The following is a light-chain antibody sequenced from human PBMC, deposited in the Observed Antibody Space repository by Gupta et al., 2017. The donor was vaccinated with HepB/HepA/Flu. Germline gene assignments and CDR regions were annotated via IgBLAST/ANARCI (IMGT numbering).Light chain of an antibody. CDR2: GSS. J-gene: IGKJ3*01. V-gene: IGKV3D-15*01. CDR3: QEYNNRPVT. Sequence: EIVMTQSPVTLSVSPGERATLSCRASQNINTNVAWYQQKAGQAPRLLIFGSSTRATGIPARFSGSGSGTEFTLTISSLQSEDFAVYYCQEYNNRPVTFGPGTKVDIK. CDR1: QNINTN.